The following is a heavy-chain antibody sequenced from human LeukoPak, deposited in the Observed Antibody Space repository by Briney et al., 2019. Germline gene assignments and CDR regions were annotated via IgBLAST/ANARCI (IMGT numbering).Heavy chain of an antibody. V-gene: IGHV4-61*01. CDR2: IYYSGST. D-gene: IGHD4-11*01. Sequence: SETLSLTCTVSGGSVSSGSYCWNWIRQPPGKGLEWIGYIYYSGSTNYNPSLKSRVTISVDTSKNQFSLKLSSVTAADTAVYYCARVMTTTKTFAYWGQGHLVAVSS. J-gene: IGHJ4*02. CDR1: GGSVSSGSYC. CDR3: ARVMTTTKTFAY.